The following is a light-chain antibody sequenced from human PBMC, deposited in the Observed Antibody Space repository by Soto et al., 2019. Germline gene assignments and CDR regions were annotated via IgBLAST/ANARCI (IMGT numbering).Light chain of an antibody. CDR3: QHYNSYSEA. Sequence: DIQMTQSPSTLSGSVGDRVTITCRASQTISSWLAWYQQKPGKAPKLLIYKASTLKSGVPSRFSGRGSGTDFTLTISSLQPDDLATYYCQHYNSYSEAFGQGTKVELK. V-gene: IGKV1-5*03. CDR2: KAS. CDR1: QTISSW. J-gene: IGKJ1*01.